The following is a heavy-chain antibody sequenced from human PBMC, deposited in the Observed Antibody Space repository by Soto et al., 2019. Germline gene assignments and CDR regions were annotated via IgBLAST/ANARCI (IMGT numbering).Heavy chain of an antibody. CDR3: ASISTWDYYYYGMDV. CDR1: GGSISSSNW. CDR2: IYHSGST. J-gene: IGHJ6*02. Sequence: QVQLQESGPGLVKPSGTLSLTCAVSGGSISSSNWWSWVRQPPGEGLEWIGEIYHSGSTNYNPSLKSRVTISVDKSKNQFSLKLSSVTAADTAVYYCASISTWDYYYYGMDVWGQGTTVTVSS. D-gene: IGHD1-26*01. V-gene: IGHV4-4*02.